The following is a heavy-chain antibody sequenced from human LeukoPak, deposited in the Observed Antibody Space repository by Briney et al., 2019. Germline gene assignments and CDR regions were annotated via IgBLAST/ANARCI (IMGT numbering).Heavy chain of an antibody. CDR3: AKDRPVYCGGDCYFDY. CDR1: GITFNRYD. D-gene: IGHD2-21*02. J-gene: IGHJ4*02. Sequence: PGGSLRLSCVASGITFNRYDMSWVRLGPGKGLEWVAAISSGGGSTYYTDSVKGRFTISRDNSKNTLYLQMNSLRAEDTAVYYCAKDRPVYCGGDCYFDYWGQGTLVTVSS. V-gene: IGHV3-23*01. CDR2: ISSGGGST.